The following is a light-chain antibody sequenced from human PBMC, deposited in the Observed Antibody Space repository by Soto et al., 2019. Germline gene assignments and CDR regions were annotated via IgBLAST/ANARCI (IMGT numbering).Light chain of an antibody. CDR2: GAS. CDR1: QSVSSSF. V-gene: IGKV3-20*01. CDR3: QQYVSSPWA. Sequence: EIVLAQSPGTLSLSPGESATLSCRASQSVSSSFLAWYQQKAGPAPRLLIYGASRRATGIPDRFSGSGSGTDFTLTISRLEPEDVAVYYCQQYVSSPWAFGQGTKVEI. J-gene: IGKJ1*01.